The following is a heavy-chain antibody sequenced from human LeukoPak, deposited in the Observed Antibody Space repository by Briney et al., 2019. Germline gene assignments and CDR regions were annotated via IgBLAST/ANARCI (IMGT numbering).Heavy chain of an antibody. D-gene: IGHD2-8*02. J-gene: IGHJ4*02. CDR3: AKLVNY. CDR1: GFTVSSNY. V-gene: IGHV3-7*03. Sequence: GGSLRLSCAASGFTVSSNYMSWVRQAPGKGLEWVANIKQDGSEKYYVDSVKGRFTISRDNAKNSLYLQMNSLRAEDTAVYYCAKLVNYWGQGLLVTVSS. CDR2: IKQDGSEK.